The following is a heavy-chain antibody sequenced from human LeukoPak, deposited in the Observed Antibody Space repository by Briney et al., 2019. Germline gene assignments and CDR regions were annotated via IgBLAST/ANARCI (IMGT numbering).Heavy chain of an antibody. D-gene: IGHD6-13*01. Sequence: GGSLRLSCAASGFTFSSYALSWVRQAPGKGLEWVSSISGSGDTTYYADSVKGRFTISRDNSKSTLYLQMNTLRVEDTALFYCVRDSHGSSPLYYYDYWGQGTLVTVSS. CDR1: GFTFSSYA. CDR3: VRDSHGSSPLYYYDY. J-gene: IGHJ4*02. V-gene: IGHV3-23*01. CDR2: ISGSGDTT.